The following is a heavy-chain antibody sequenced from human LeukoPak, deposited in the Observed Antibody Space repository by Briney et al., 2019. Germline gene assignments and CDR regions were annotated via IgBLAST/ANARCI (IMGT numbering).Heavy chain of an antibody. V-gene: IGHV3-30*04. CDR1: GFTFSSYA. Sequence: GGSLRLSCAGSGFTFSSYAMHWVRQAPGKGLEWVAVVSYDGSNKYYADSVKGRFTISRDNSKNTLHLQMNSLRAEDTAVYYCARLTYSSWPHYYYYGMDVWGQGTTVTVSS. D-gene: IGHD6-13*01. CDR3: ARLTYSSWPHYYYYGMDV. J-gene: IGHJ6*02. CDR2: VSYDGSNK.